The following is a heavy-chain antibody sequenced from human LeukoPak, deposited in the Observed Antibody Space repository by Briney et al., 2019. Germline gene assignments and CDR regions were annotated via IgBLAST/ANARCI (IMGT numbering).Heavy chain of an antibody. D-gene: IGHD3-10*01. V-gene: IGHV4-34*01. J-gene: IGHJ4*02. CDR3: ARVQKTAMVRGATHYFDY. CDR1: GGSFSGYY. CDR2: INHSGST. Sequence: SETLSLTCAVYGGSFSGYYWSWIRQPPGKGLEWIGEINHSGSTNYNPSLKSRVTISVDTSKNQFSLKLSSVTAADTAVYYCARVQKTAMVRGATHYFDYWGQGTLVTVSS.